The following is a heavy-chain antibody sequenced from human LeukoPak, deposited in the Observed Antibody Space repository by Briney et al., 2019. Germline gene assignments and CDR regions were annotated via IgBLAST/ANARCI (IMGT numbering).Heavy chain of an antibody. D-gene: IGHD6-19*01. J-gene: IGHJ4*02. CDR1: GYIFTSYW. CDR3: ARILGGYSSGWYAFDY. CDR2: IYSGNSDT. V-gene: IGHV5-51*01. Sequence: GESLKISCKGSGYIFTSYWIGWVRQMPGKGLEWMAIIYSGNSDTRYSPSFQGQVTFSADKSISTAYLQWSSLKASDTAMYYCARILGGYSSGWYAFDYWGQGTLVTVSS.